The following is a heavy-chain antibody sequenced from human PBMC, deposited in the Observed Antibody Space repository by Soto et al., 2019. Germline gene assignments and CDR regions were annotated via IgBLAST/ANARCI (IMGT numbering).Heavy chain of an antibody. J-gene: IGHJ4*02. Sequence: TVSLTCIVSGGSISSSYWSWIRQPPGKGLEWIGYIWHSGSTNSNPSLKSRVTISVDTSKNQFSLRLSSVTAADTAVYYCARGSCVVYDWGQGTLVTVSS. CDR3: ARGSCVVYD. CDR2: IWHSGST. V-gene: IGHV4-59*01. D-gene: IGHD2-15*01. CDR1: GGSISSSY.